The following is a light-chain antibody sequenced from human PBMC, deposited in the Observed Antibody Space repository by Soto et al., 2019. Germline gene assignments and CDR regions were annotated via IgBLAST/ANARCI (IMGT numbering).Light chain of an antibody. V-gene: IGKV1-39*01. CDR2: GAS. Sequence: DIQMTQSPSSLSASVGDRVTITCRASQNVRTYLNRYQQKSGEAPNLLIYGASNLQRGVPSRFSGSGSETDFTLTINNLQPEDFATYYCQQSYTAVFAFGPGTQVDI. CDR3: QQSYTAVFA. CDR1: QNVRTY. J-gene: IGKJ3*01.